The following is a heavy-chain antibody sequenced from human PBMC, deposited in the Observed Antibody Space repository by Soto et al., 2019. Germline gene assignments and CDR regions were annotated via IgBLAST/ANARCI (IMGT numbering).Heavy chain of an antibody. J-gene: IGHJ4*02. V-gene: IGHV3-23*01. CDR3: AKGIGGGNSVYFDY. D-gene: IGHD2-8*01. CDR1: GFTFSTYA. Sequence: EVQLLESGGGLVQPGGSLRLSCAASGFTFSTYAMNWVRQAPGKGLEWVSVISGSGDSTYYADSVKDRSTISRDNSKNTLFLQMNSLRAEDTAVYYCAKGIGGGNSVYFDYWGRGTLVTVSS. CDR2: ISGSGDST.